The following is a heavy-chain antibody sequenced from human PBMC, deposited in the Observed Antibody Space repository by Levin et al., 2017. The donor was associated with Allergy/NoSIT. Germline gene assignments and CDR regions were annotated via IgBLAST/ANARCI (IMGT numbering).Heavy chain of an antibody. D-gene: IGHD2-15*01. Sequence: PGGSLRLSCAASGFTFSSYAMSWVRQAPGKGLEWVSAISGSGGSTYYADSVKGRFTISRDNSKNTLYLQMNSLRAEDTAVYYCAKAAPGDIVVVVAATYSSWGQGTLVTVSS. CDR1: GFTFSSYA. J-gene: IGHJ4*02. CDR2: ISGSGGST. CDR3: AKAAPGDIVVVVAATYSS. V-gene: IGHV3-23*01.